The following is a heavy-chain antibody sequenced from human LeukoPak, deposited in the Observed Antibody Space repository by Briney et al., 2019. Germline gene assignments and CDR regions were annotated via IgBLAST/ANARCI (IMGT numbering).Heavy chain of an antibody. CDR2: ISSSRSYL. CDR3: ARAGIAAAGTRSPFDP. Sequence: GGPLRLSCAASGFTFSRYEMNWVRQAPGKGLEGVSSISSSRSYLYYADSVKGPLTISRHNAKNSLYLQMNRLRAEDTAVYYCARAGIAAAGTRSPFDPWGQGTLVTVSS. J-gene: IGHJ5*02. V-gene: IGHV3-21*01. D-gene: IGHD6-13*01. CDR1: GFTFSRYE.